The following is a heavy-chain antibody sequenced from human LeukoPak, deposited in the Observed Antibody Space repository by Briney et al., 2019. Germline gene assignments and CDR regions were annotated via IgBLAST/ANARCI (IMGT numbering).Heavy chain of an antibody. D-gene: IGHD6-6*01. CDR3: ARDRSSSSSYYYYYMDV. CDR1: GYTFTGYY. CDR2: INPNSGGT. V-gene: IGHV1-2*02. J-gene: IGHJ6*03. Sequence: EASVKVSCKASGYTFTGYYMHWVRQAPGQGLEWMGWINPNSGGTNYAQKFQGRVTMTRDTSISTAYMELSRLRSDDTAVYYCARDRSSSSSYYYYYMDVWGKGTTVTVSS.